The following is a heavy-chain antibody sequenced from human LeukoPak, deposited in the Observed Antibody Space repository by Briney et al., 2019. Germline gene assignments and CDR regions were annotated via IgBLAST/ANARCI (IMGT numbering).Heavy chain of an antibody. CDR3: AGSGGSRISRVEWGPEGPVSDYYYYYMDV. CDR1: GYTFTSYG. J-gene: IGHJ6*03. V-gene: IGHV1-18*01. CDR2: ISAYNGNT. Sequence: ASVKVSCKASGYTFTSYGISWVRQAPGQGLEWMGWISAYNGNTNYAQKLQGRVTMTTDTSTSTAYMEPRSLRSDDTAVYYCAGSGGSRISRVEWGPEGPVSDYYYYYMDVWGKGTTVTVSS. D-gene: IGHD1-26*01.